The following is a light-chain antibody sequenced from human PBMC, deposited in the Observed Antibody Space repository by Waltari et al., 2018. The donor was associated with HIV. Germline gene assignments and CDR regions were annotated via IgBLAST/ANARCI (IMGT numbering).Light chain of an antibody. CDR1: SSTIGSNY. CDR3: AAWDDSLSGHVV. J-gene: IGLJ2*01. CDR2: RSN. V-gene: IGLV1-47*01. Sequence: QSVLTQPPSASGTPGQRVTISCSGSSSTIGSNYVYWYQQPPGTAPKLLIYRSNQRPWGVPGRFSGSKSGTCASLAISGRRSEDEADYYCAAWDDSLSGHVVFGGGTKLTVL.